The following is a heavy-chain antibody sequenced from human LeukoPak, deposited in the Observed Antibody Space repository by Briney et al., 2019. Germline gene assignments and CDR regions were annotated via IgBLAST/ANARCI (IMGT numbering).Heavy chain of an antibody. V-gene: IGHV4-61*01. Sequence: PSETLSLTCTVSGGSVSSGSYYWSWIRQPPGKGLEWIGYISYSGSTNYNPSLKSRVTISEDTSKNQFSLKLSSVTAADTAVYYCAREYGGNSGLYYFDYWGQGTLVIVSS. CDR1: GGSVSSGSYY. J-gene: IGHJ4*02. CDR2: ISYSGST. CDR3: AREYGGNSGLYYFDY. D-gene: IGHD4-23*01.